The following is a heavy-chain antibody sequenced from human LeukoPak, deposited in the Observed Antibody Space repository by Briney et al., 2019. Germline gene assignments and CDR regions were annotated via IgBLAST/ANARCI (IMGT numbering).Heavy chain of an antibody. Sequence: GGSLRLSCAASGFTFSSYGMNWVRQAPGKGLEWVSYISGSGTTKYYGDSVKGRFTISRDNAKNSLYLQMNSLKDEDTAVYYCAKSATRTVSHIDYWGQGALVIVSS. V-gene: IGHV3-48*02. D-gene: IGHD4-17*01. CDR2: ISGSGTTK. J-gene: IGHJ4*02. CDR1: GFTFSSYG. CDR3: AKSATRTVSHIDY.